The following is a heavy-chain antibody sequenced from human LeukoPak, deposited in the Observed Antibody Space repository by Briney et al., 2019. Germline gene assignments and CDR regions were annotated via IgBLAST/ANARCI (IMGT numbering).Heavy chain of an antibody. Sequence: ASVKVSCKTSGYIFTDYYIHWVRQARGQGLEWMAWINPNSGGTYFAQKFEARVTLTRDTSINTADMEMRGLTSDDTAVYYCAKSQFSFGSGATRPLFDYWGQGTQVTVSS. D-gene: IGHD3-10*01. CDR3: AKSQFSFGSGATRPLFDY. CDR1: GYIFTDYY. V-gene: IGHV1-2*02. J-gene: IGHJ4*02. CDR2: INPNSGGT.